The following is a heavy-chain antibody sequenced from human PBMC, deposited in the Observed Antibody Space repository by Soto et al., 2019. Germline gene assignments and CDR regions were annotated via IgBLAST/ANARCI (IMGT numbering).Heavy chain of an antibody. CDR2: IIPIFGTA. D-gene: IGHD6-13*01. V-gene: IGHV1-69*13. CDR1: GGTFSSYA. Sequence: GASVKVSCKASGGTFSSYAISWVRQAPGQGLEWMGGIIPIFGTANYAQKFQGRVTITADESTSTAYMELSSLRSEDTAVYYCARDPRKMYSSSWSLGNNWFDPWGQGTLVTVSS. J-gene: IGHJ5*02. CDR3: ARDPRKMYSSSWSLGNNWFDP.